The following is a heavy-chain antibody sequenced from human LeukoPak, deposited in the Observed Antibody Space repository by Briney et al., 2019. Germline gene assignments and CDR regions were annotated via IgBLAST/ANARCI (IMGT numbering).Heavy chain of an antibody. V-gene: IGHV3-30*01. CDR2: ISKDGSDE. CDR3: AREAYYGSGRSRQPSPV. D-gene: IGHD3-10*01. J-gene: IGHJ4*02. CDR1: GFTFSSYA. Sequence: PGGSLRLSCAASGFTFSSYAMYWVRQAPGKGLEWVALISKDGSDEDHADSVKGRFTISRDNSKDTLYLQMIILRIEDTVVYYCAREAYYGSGRSRQPSPVWGQGTLVTVSS.